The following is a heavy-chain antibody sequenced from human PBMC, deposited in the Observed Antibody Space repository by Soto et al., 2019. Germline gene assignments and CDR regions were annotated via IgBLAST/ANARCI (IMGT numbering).Heavy chain of an antibody. CDR2: IYYSGST. Sequence: SSETLSLTCTVSGGSISSYYWSWIRQPPGKGLEWIGYIYYSGSTNYNPSLKSRVAISLDTSKNQFSLRLTSVTAAGTAVYFCARVRTEYAGLDYWGQGTLVTVSS. D-gene: IGHD2-2*01. CDR1: GGSISSYY. CDR3: ARVRTEYAGLDY. V-gene: IGHV4-59*12. J-gene: IGHJ4*02.